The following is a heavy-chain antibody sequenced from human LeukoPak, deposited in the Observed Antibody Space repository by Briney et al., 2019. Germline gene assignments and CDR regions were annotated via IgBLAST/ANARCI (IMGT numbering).Heavy chain of an antibody. Sequence: SGTLSLTCAVSGDSISSGHWWSWVRQPPGKGLEWIGEIKHGGSTNYNPSLKSRVTISVDTSKNQFSLKLSSVTAADTAVYYCARGFRRYSYGYRPTGSFDPWGQGTLVTVSS. J-gene: IGHJ5*02. V-gene: IGHV4-4*02. D-gene: IGHD5-18*01. CDR2: IKHGGST. CDR1: GDSISSGHW. CDR3: ARGFRRYSYGYRPTGSFDP.